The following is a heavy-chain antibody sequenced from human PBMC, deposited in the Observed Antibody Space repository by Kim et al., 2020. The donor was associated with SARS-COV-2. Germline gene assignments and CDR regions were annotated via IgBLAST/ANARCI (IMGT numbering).Heavy chain of an antibody. CDR1: GFTFSSYS. CDR3: AREGGYCGGDCYSNPDFNTWFDP. CDR2: ISSSSSYI. J-gene: IGHJ5*02. Sequence: GGSLRLSCAASGFTFSSYSMNWVRQAPGKGLEWVSSISSSSSYIYYADSVKGRFTISRDNAKNSLYLQMNSLRAEDTAVYYCAREGGYCGGDCYSNPDFNTWFDPWGQGTLVTVSS. V-gene: IGHV3-21*01. D-gene: IGHD2-21*02.